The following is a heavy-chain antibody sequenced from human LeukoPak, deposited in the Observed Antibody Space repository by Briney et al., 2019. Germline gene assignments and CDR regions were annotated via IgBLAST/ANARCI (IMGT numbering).Heavy chain of an antibody. D-gene: IGHD3-22*01. CDR1: GFTFDDYA. J-gene: IGHJ5*02. CDR3: ARDLKPYYDYHSGFDP. CDR2: INGDGSST. V-gene: IGHV3-74*01. Sequence: GGSLRLSCAASGFTFDDYAMHWVRQAPGKGLVWVSRINGDGSSTSYADSVKGRFTISRDNAKNTLYLQMNSLRAEDTAVYYCARDLKPYYDYHSGFDPWGQGTLVTVSS.